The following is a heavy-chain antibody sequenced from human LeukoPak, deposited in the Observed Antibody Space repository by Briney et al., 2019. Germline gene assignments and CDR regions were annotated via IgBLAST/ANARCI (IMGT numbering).Heavy chain of an antibody. CDR3: ARGRPESDIVVVPAAEDV. V-gene: IGHV3-21*01. CDR1: GFTFSSYS. Sequence: GGSLRLSCAASGFTFSSYSMSWVRQAPGKGREWVSSISSSSSYIYYADSVKGRFTISRDNAKNSLYLQMNSLRAEDTAVYYCARGRPESDIVVVPAAEDVWGQGTTVTVSS. CDR2: ISSSSSYI. D-gene: IGHD2-2*01. J-gene: IGHJ6*02.